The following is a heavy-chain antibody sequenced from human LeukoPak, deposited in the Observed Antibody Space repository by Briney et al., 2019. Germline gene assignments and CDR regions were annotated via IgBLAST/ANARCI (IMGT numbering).Heavy chain of an antibody. D-gene: IGHD1-26*01. Sequence: GGSLRLSCTASGFTFSNSAMSWVRQAPGKGLEWVSAISGSGGSTYYADSVKGRFTISRDNSKNTLYLQMNSLRAEDTAVYYCAKSMERYYYYYMDVWGKGTTVTVSS. J-gene: IGHJ6*03. V-gene: IGHV3-23*01. CDR2: ISGSGGST. CDR1: GFTFSNSA. CDR3: AKSMERYYYYYMDV.